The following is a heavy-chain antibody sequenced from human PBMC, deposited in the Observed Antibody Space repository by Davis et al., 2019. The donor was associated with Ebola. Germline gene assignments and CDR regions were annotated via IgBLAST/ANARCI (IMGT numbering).Heavy chain of an antibody. CDR3: AKDITLSSGWYSTFDY. CDR1: GFTFDDYA. CDR2: ISGDGGST. D-gene: IGHD6-19*01. Sequence: GESLKISCAASGFTFDDYAMHWVRQAPGKGLEWVSLISGDGGSTYYADSVKGRFTISRDNSKNSLYLQMNSLRTEDTALYYCAKDITLSSGWYSTFDYWGQGTLVTVSS. J-gene: IGHJ4*02. V-gene: IGHV3-43*02.